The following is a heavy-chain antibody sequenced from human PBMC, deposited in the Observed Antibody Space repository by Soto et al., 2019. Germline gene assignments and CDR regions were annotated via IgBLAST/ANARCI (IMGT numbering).Heavy chain of an antibody. D-gene: IGHD5-18*01. Sequence: QVQLVQSGAEVKKPGASVKDSCKASGYTFTSYAMHWVRQAPGQRLEWMGWINAGNGNTKYSQKFQGRVTITRDTPASTVDMELSSLRYEDTAVYYCGRDTTNSVDAASYRFDRWGQGTLVTVSS. J-gene: IGHJ5*02. V-gene: IGHV1-3*01. CDR1: GYTFTSYA. CDR2: INAGNGNT. CDR3: GRDTTNSVDAASYRFDR.